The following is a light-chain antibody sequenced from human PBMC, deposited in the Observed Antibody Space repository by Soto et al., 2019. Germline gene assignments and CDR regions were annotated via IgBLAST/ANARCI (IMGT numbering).Light chain of an antibody. Sequence: EILMTQSPATLSVSPGERATLSCGASQSVSSNLAWYQQKPGQAPRLLIYGASTRATGIPARFSGSGSGTEFTLTISSLQSEDFAVYYCQQYNNWPTWTFGQGTKVDIK. CDR2: GAS. V-gene: IGKV3-15*01. CDR1: QSVSSN. J-gene: IGKJ1*01. CDR3: QQYNNWPTWT.